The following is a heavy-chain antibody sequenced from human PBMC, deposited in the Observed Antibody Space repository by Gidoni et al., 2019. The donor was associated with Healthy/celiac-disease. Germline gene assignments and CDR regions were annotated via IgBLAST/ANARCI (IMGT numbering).Heavy chain of an antibody. CDR2: ISGSGGST. Sequence: EVQLLESGGGLVQPGGSLRLSCAASGFPFSRYSMSWVRQAPGKGLEWVSAISGSGGSTYYADSVKGRFTISRDNSKNTLYLQMNSLRAEDTAVYYCAKEQVHSSWYYYYYMDVWGKGTTVTVSS. CDR3: AKEQVHSSWYYYYYMDV. J-gene: IGHJ6*03. CDR1: GFPFSRYS. D-gene: IGHD6-13*01. V-gene: IGHV3-23*01.